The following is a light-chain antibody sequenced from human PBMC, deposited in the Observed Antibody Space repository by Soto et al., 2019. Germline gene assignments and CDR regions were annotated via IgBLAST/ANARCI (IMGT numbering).Light chain of an antibody. CDR3: QQYNDWLALT. Sequence: EIVMTQSPATLSVSPGERATLSCRASQSINTNLAWYQQKPGQAPRLFIYGASNRATGIPARFSGSGSGTEFTLNISSLKSEDFAVYFCQQYNDWLALTFGGGTKVEIK. V-gene: IGKV3-15*01. CDR1: QSINTN. J-gene: IGKJ4*01. CDR2: GAS.